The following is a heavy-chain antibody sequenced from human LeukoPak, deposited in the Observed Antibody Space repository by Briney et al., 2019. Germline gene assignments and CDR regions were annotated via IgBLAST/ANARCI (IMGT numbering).Heavy chain of an antibody. V-gene: IGHV4-39*07. Sequence: SGTLSLTCTVSGGSISSSSYYWGWIRQPPGKGLEWIGEIYHSGSTNYNPSLKSRVTISVDKSKNQFSLKLSSVTAADTAVYYCARETMARFDPWGQGTLVTVSS. CDR3: ARETMARFDP. CDR2: IYHSGST. J-gene: IGHJ5*02. CDR1: GGSISSSSYY. D-gene: IGHD3-10*01.